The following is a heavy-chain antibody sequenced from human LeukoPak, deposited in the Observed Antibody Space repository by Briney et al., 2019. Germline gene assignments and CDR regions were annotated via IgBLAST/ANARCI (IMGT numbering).Heavy chain of an antibody. V-gene: IGHV3-33*01. Sequence: GGSLRLSCAASGFTFSSYGMHWVRQAPGKGLEWVAVIWYDGSNKYYADSVKGRFTISRDNSKNTLYLQMNSLRAEDTAVYYCARDRSDYDFWSGYYPPYYYGMDVWGQGTTVTASS. D-gene: IGHD3-3*01. CDR3: ARDRSDYDFWSGYYPPYYYGMDV. J-gene: IGHJ6*02. CDR2: IWYDGSNK. CDR1: GFTFSSYG.